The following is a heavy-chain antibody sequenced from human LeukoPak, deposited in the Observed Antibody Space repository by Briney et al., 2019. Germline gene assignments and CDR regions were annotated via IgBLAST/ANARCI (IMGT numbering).Heavy chain of an antibody. J-gene: IGHJ3*02. CDR1: GGSFSGYY. CDR3: ARGLRVLTTFDAFDI. V-gene: IGHV4-59*01. Sequence: SETLSLTCAVYGGSFSGYYWSWIRQPPGKGLEWIGYIYYSGSTNYNPSLKSRVTISVDTSKNQFSLKLSSVTAADTAVYYCARGLRVLTTFDAFDIWGQGTMVTVSS. D-gene: IGHD2/OR15-2a*01. CDR2: IYYSGST.